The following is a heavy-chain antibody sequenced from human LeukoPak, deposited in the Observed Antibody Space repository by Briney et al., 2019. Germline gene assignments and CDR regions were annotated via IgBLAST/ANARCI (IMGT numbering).Heavy chain of an antibody. J-gene: IGHJ4*02. CDR1: GGTFSSYA. CDR2: IIPIFGTA. CDR3: ARANERIAVAGAVYYFDY. V-gene: IGHV1-69*06. D-gene: IGHD6-19*01. Sequence: SVKVSCKASGGTFSSYAISWVRQAPGQGLEWMGGIIPIFGTANYAQKFQGRVTITADKSTSTAYMELSSLRSEDTAVYYCARANERIAVAGAVYYFDYWGQGTLVTVSS.